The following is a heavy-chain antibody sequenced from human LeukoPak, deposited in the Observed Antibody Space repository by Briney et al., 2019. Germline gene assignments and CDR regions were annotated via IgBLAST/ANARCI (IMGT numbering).Heavy chain of an antibody. D-gene: IGHD6-25*01. CDR2: IHPYSGGT. J-gene: IGHJ5*02. Sequence: ASVKVSCKASGYIFSDYHMHWVRQVPGQGPEWMGWIHPYSGGTNYAQTFQGRLSMTRDMSISTAYMELNTLTSDETAVYFCVRDKIAAAGGGPWGQGTVVTVSS. CDR3: VRDKIAAAGGGP. CDR1: GYIFSDYH. V-gene: IGHV1-2*02.